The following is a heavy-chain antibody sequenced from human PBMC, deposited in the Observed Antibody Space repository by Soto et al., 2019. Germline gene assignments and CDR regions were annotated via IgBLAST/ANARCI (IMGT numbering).Heavy chain of an antibody. Sequence: GGSLRLSCAASGFTFSSYSMNWFRQAPGKGLEWVSSISSSSSYIYYADSVKGRFTISRDNAKNSLYLQMNSLRAEDTAVYYCARSRPIGGTMVGGAFDIWGQGTMVTVSS. CDR3: ARSRPIGGTMVGGAFDI. J-gene: IGHJ3*02. CDR2: ISSSSSYI. D-gene: IGHD3-10*02. CDR1: GFTFSSYS. V-gene: IGHV3-21*01.